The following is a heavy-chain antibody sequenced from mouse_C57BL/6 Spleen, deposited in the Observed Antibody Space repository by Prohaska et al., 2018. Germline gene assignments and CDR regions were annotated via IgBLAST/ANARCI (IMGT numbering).Heavy chain of an antibody. D-gene: IGHD2-12*01. V-gene: IGHV3-6*01. CDR2: ISYDGSN. Sequence: DVQLQESGPGLVKPSQSLSLTCSVTGYSITSGYYWNWIRQFPGNKLEWMGYISYDGSNNYNPSLKNRISITRDTSKNQFFLKLNSVTTEDTATYYCASRRDDGDYWGQGTTLTVSS. CDR3: ASRRDDGDY. J-gene: IGHJ2*01. CDR1: GYSITSGYY.